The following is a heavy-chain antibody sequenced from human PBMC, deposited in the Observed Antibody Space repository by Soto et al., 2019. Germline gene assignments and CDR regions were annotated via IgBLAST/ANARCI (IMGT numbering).Heavy chain of an antibody. CDR3: ANTDESIAVAGTGFDY. V-gene: IGHV3-48*03. J-gene: IGHJ4*02. CDR1: GFTFSSYE. D-gene: IGHD6-19*01. CDR2: ISSSGSTI. Sequence: GGSLRLSCAASGFTFSSYEMNWVRQAPGKGLEWVSYISSSGSTIYYADSVKGRFTISRDNSKNTLYLQMNSLRAEDTAVYYCANTDESIAVAGTGFDYWGQGTLVTVSS.